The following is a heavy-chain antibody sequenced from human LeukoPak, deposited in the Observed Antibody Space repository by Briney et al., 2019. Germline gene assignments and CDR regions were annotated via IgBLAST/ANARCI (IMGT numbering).Heavy chain of an antibody. CDR2: IYYSGST. CDR3: ARVDSSGYLYFDY. J-gene: IGHJ4*02. V-gene: IGHV4-59*01. Sequence: SETLSLTCTVSGGSISSYYWSWIRQPPGKGLEWIGYIYYSGSTNYNPSLKSRVTISVDTSKNQFSLKLRSVTAADTAVYYCARVDSSGYLYFDYWGQGTLVTVSS. D-gene: IGHD3-22*01. CDR1: GGSISSYY.